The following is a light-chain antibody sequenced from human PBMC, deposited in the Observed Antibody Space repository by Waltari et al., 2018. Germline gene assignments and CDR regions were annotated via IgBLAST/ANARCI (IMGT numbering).Light chain of an antibody. J-gene: IGKJ1*01. V-gene: IGKV2-28*01. CDR3: MQARQTPWT. Sequence: DIVMTQSPLFLPVTPGESASISCSSSPSLLHSTGVTFLDWHLQKPGQSPQLLIYLVSNRDSGVPDRFTGSGSGTDFTLKISRVEAEDVGVYYCMQARQTPWTFGQGTKVEIK. CDR1: PSLLHSTGVTF. CDR2: LVS.